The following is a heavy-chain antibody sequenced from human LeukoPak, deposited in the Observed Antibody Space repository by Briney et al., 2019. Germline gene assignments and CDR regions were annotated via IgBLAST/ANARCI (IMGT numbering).Heavy chain of an antibody. CDR3: ASQGPSSSGDY. J-gene: IGHJ4*02. Sequence: SVKVSCKASGYIFTAYDINWVRQAPGQGLEWMGRIIPILGIANYAQKFQGRVTMTADKSTSTAHMELSSLRSEDTAVYYCASQGPSSSGDYWGQGTLVTVSS. CDR1: GYIFTAYD. CDR2: IIPILGIA. D-gene: IGHD6-13*01. V-gene: IGHV1-69*04.